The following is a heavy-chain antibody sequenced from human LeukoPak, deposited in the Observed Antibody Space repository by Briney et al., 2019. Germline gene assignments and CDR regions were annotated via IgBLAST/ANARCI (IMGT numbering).Heavy chain of an antibody. V-gene: IGHV3-23*01. CDR3: AKGAIKMEPYYDILTGRAGDWFDP. Sequence: GGSLRLSCAASGFTFSSYAMSWVRQAPGKGLEWVSAISGSGGSTYYADSVKGRFTISRDNSKNTLYLQMNSLRAEDTAVYYCAKGAIKMEPYYDILTGRAGDWFDPWGQGTLVTVSS. D-gene: IGHD3-9*01. CDR2: ISGSGGST. J-gene: IGHJ5*02. CDR1: GFTFSSYA.